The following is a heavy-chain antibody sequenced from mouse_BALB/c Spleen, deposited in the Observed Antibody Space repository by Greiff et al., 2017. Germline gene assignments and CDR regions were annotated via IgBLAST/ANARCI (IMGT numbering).Heavy chain of an antibody. V-gene: IGHV14-3*02. J-gene: IGHJ3*01. CDR1: GFNIKDTY. CDR2: IDPANGNT. CDR3: ARGDSSWFAY. Sequence: LQESGAELVKPGASVKLSCTASGFNIKDTYMHWVKQRPEQGLEWIGRIDPANGNTKYDPKFQGKATITADTSSNTAYLQLSSLTSEDTAVYYCARGDSSWFAYWGQGTLVTVSA.